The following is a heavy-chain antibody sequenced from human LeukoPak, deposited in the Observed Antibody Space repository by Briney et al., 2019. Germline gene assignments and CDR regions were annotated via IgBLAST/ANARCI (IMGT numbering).Heavy chain of an antibody. CDR3: AKRPLITDAFDI. Sequence: GGSLRLSCVASGFTFSTYAMHWVRQAPGKGLEWVSAISGSGGSTYYADSVKGRFTISRDNSKNTLYLQMNSLRAEDTAVYYCAKRPLITDAFDIWGQGTMVTVSS. J-gene: IGHJ3*02. V-gene: IGHV3-23*01. CDR2: ISGSGGST. CDR1: GFTFSTYA. D-gene: IGHD3-10*01.